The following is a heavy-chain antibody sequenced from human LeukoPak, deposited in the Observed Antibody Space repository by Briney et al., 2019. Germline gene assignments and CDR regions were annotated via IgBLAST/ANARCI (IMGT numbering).Heavy chain of an antibody. Sequence: GGSLRLSCAASGFTFSSYGMHWVRQAPGKGLEWVAFIRYDGSNKYYADSVKGRFTISRDNSKNTLYLQMNSLRAGDTAVYYCAKDGVGYCSSTSCYQQDAFDIWGQGTMVTVSS. CDR2: IRYDGSNK. D-gene: IGHD2-2*01. V-gene: IGHV3-30*02. J-gene: IGHJ3*02. CDR1: GFTFSSYG. CDR3: AKDGVGYCSSTSCYQQDAFDI.